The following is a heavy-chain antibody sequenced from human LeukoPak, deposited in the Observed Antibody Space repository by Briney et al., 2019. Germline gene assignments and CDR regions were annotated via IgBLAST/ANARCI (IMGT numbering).Heavy chain of an antibody. V-gene: IGHV4-39*01. CDR1: GGSISSDAYY. J-gene: IGHJ5*02. CDR3: ATIETDNSGYHWFDP. D-gene: IGHD3-22*01. Sequence: PSETLSLTRTVSGGSISSDAYYWAWVRQPPGKGLEWIGIVYYTGSTYYNPSLKSRLIMFVDTSKNQFSLKLSSVTAADTAVYYCATIETDNSGYHWFDPWGQGTLVTVSS. CDR2: VYYTGST.